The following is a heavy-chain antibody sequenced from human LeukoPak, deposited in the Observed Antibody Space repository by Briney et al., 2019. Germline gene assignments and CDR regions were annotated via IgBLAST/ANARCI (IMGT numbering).Heavy chain of an antibody. CDR1: GGSISSGGYS. V-gene: IGHV4-30-2*01. CDR2: IYHSGST. J-gene: IGHJ3*02. CDR3: AREAHGSSWYADAFDI. D-gene: IGHD6-13*01. Sequence: PSQTLSLTCAVSGGSISSGGYSWSWIRQPPGKGLEWIGYIYHSGSTYYNPSLKSRVTISVDRSKNQFSLKLSSVTAADTAVYYCAREAHGSSWYADAFDIWGQGTMVTVSS.